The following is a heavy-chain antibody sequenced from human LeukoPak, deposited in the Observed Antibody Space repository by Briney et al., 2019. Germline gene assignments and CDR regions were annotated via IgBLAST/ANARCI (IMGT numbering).Heavy chain of an antibody. J-gene: IGHJ4*02. CDR1: GFTVSSNY. D-gene: IGHD2-21*01. CDR2: IKEDGGET. CDR3: ARPVNRLFLF. V-gene: IGHV3-7*01. Sequence: GGSLRLSCAASGFTVSSNYMSWVRQAPGTGLEWVANIKEDGGETYYVDSVKGRFTISRDNAKNSLYLQMNNLRAEDTAVYFCARPVNRLFLFWGPGTLVTVSS.